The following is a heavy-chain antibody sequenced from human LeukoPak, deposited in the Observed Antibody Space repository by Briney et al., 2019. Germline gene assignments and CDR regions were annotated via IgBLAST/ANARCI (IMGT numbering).Heavy chain of an antibody. CDR1: GFTFSSYG. Sequence: GGSLRLSCAASGFTFSSYGMHWVRQAPGKGLEWVAVIWYDGSNKYYADSVKGRFTISRDNSKNALYLQMNSLRAEDTAVYYCARDPGPLRFFEWLSNVYMDGWGKGTTVTVSS. V-gene: IGHV3-33*01. J-gene: IGHJ6*03. CDR2: IWYDGSNK. D-gene: IGHD3-3*01. CDR3: ARDPGPLRFFEWLSNVYMDG.